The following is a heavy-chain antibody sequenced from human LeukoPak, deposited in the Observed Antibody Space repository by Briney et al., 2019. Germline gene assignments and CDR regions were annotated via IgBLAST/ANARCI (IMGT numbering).Heavy chain of an antibody. D-gene: IGHD2-15*01. CDR2: IYYSGST. V-gene: IGHV4-59*01. CDR3: ARAGYCSGGSCYLRYYYYYGMDV. CDR1: GGSISSYY. Sequence: SETLSLTCTLSGGSISSYYWSWIRQPPGKGLEWIGYIYYSGSTNYNPSLKSRVTISVDTSKNQFSLKLSSVTAADTAVYYCARAGYCSGGSCYLRYYYYYGMDVTGQGTTVTVSS. J-gene: IGHJ6*02.